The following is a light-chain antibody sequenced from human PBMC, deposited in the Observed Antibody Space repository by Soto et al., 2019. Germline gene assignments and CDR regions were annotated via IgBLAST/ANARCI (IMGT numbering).Light chain of an antibody. CDR3: QQFIDGWT. CDR1: QSINNR. J-gene: IGKJ1*01. V-gene: IGKV1-5*01. Sequence: MTQSPATLSVSPGERATLSCRASQSINNRLAWYQQMPGKAPNLLIYDASSLESGVPSRFRGSGSETEFTLTISGLQPDDFATYYCQQFIDGWTFGQGTKVEIK. CDR2: DAS.